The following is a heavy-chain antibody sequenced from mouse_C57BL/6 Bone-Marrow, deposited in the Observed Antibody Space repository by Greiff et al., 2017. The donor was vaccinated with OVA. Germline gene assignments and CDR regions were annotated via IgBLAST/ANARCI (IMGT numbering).Heavy chain of an antibody. V-gene: IGHV1-81*01. Sequence: VKLVESGAELARPGASVKLSCKASGYTFTSYGISWVKQRTGQGLEWIGEIYPRSGNTYYNEKFKGKATLTADKSSSTAYMELRSLTSEDSAVYFCATPSPYYGSSYVWFAYWGQGTLVTVSA. CDR1: GYTFTSYG. D-gene: IGHD1-1*01. CDR2: IYPRSGNT. J-gene: IGHJ3*01. CDR3: ATPSPYYGSSYVWFAY.